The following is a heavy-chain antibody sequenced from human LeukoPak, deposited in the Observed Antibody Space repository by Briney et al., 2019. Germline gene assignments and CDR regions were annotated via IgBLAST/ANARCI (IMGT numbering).Heavy chain of an antibody. D-gene: IGHD1-1*01. CDR3: ARRRDWNDVLDY. V-gene: IGHV4-34*01. Sequence: SETLSATCALYGGSFSGHYWTWVRHSPRKGLEWIGEINQSGGTNYNPCVKSRFTISVDTSKNQFSLTVTSVIAADTALYYCARRRDWNDVLDYWGQGTLDTVSS. CDR1: GGSFSGHY. CDR2: INQSGGT. J-gene: IGHJ4*02.